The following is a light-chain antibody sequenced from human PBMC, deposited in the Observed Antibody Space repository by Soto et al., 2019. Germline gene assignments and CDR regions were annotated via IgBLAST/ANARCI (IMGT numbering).Light chain of an antibody. Sequence: EMVLTQSPGTLSLSPGERATLSCRASQSVSSSYLAWYQQKPGQAPSLLIYGASTRATGIPDRFSGSGSGTDFTLTVSRLEPEDFAVYYCQQYASSPPTFGQGTKVDIK. CDR3: QQYASSPPT. J-gene: IGKJ1*01. V-gene: IGKV3-20*01. CDR1: QSVSSSY. CDR2: GAS.